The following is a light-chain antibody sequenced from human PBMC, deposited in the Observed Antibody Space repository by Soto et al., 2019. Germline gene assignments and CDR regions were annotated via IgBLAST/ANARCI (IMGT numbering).Light chain of an antibody. CDR3: QQYYSYPYT. CDR2: AAS. V-gene: IGKV1-8*01. Sequence: AIRMTQSPSSFSASTGDRVTITCRASQGISSYLAWYQQKPGKAPKLLIYAASTLQSGVPSRFSGSGSATDFTLTISCLQSEDFATYYCQQYYSYPYTFGQGTKVDIK. J-gene: IGKJ2*01. CDR1: QGISSY.